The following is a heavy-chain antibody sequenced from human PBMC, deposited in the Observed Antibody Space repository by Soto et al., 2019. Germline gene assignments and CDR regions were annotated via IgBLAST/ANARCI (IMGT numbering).Heavy chain of an antibody. CDR2: ISSSSSTI. CDR1: GFTFSSYS. Sequence: GGSLRLSCAASGFTFSSYSMNWVRQAPGKGLEWVSYISSSSSTIYYADSVKGRFTISRDNAKNSLYLQMNSLRAEDTAVYYCAKRGWFGESDYYYYYMDVWGKGTTVTVS. CDR3: AKRGWFGESDYYYYYMDV. D-gene: IGHD3-10*01. V-gene: IGHV3-48*01. J-gene: IGHJ6*03.